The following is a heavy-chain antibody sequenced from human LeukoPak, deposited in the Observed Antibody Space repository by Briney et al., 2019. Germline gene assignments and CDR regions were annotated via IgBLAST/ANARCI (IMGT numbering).Heavy chain of an antibody. CDR2: IYYSGST. CDR1: GGSISSSSYY. J-gene: IGHJ6*03. Sequence: SETLSLTCTVPGGSISSSSYYWGWIRQPPGKGLEWIGSIYYSGSTYYNPSLKSRVTISVDTSKNQFSLKLSSVTAADTAVYYCARQAYGSGSYYNPLYYMDVWGKGTTVTVSS. V-gene: IGHV4-39*01. D-gene: IGHD3-10*01. CDR3: ARQAYGSGSYYNPLYYMDV.